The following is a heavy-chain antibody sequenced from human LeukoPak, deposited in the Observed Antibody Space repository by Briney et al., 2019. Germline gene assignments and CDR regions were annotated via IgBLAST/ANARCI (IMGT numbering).Heavy chain of an antibody. CDR3: ARDLATIVGIAWYYFEN. Sequence: GASVKVSCKASGYTFTDHYKHLGRHAPGQGFEWMGWINPNTVGTDYAQKFQDRIGISTYTSISTVYMALSRLKSDDTALYYCARDLATIVGIAWYYFENWGQGTLVTVS. V-gene: IGHV1-2*02. CDR2: INPNTVGT. J-gene: IGHJ4*02. D-gene: IGHD5-12*01. CDR1: GYTFTDHY.